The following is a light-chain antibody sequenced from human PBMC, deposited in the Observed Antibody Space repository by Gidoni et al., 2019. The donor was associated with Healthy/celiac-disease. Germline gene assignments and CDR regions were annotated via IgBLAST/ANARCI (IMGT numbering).Light chain of an antibody. V-gene: IGKV1-39*01. CDR1: QSISSY. Sequence: DIQMTQSPSSLSASVGDRVTIPFRASQSISSYLNWYQQKPGKAPKLLIYAASSLQSGVPARFSGSGSGTDFTLTISSLQPEDFATYYCQQSYSTVFTFGPGTKVDIK. CDR2: AAS. J-gene: IGKJ3*01. CDR3: QQSYSTVFT.